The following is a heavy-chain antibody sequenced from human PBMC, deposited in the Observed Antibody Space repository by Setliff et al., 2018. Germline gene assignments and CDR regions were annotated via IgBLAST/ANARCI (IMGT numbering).Heavy chain of an antibody. CDR3: AGDPGWKQFDY. CDR2: VSHDENTK. CDR1: GFTFSSYS. J-gene: IGHJ4*02. V-gene: IGHV3-30*04. D-gene: IGHD6-19*01. Sequence: GGSLRLSCAASGFTFSSYSIHWVRQAPGKGLEWVAVVSHDENTKYYADSVKDRFTISRDNSKNTLYLQMNSLRAEDTAVYYCAGDPGWKQFDYWGQGTLVTVSS.